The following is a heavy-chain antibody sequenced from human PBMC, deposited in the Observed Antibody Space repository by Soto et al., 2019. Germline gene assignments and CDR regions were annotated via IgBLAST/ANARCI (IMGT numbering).Heavy chain of an antibody. D-gene: IGHD6-13*01. V-gene: IGHV1-3*01. CDR2: INAGNGNT. J-gene: IGHJ4*02. CDR3: ARGDSSSSFDY. Sequence: ASVKVSCKASGYTFTSYAMHWVRQAPGQRLEWMGWINAGNGNTKYSQRFQGRVTITRDTSASTAYKELSSLRSEDTAVYYCARGDSSSSFDYWGQGTLVTVSS. CDR1: GYTFTSYA.